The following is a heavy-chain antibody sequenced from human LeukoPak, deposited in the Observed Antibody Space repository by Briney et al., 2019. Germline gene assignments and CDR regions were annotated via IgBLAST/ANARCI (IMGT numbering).Heavy chain of an antibody. V-gene: IGHV1-18*01. CDR1: GYTFTSYD. D-gene: IGHD2-2*01. CDR2: ISAYNGNT. Sequence: ASVKVSCKASGYTFTSYDINRVRQATGQGLEWMGWISAYNGNTNYAQKLQGRVTMTTDTSTSTAYMELRSLRSDDTAVYYCARAPPDYCSSTSCQNYYYGMDVWGQGTTVTVSS. CDR3: ARAPPDYCSSTSCQNYYYGMDV. J-gene: IGHJ6*02.